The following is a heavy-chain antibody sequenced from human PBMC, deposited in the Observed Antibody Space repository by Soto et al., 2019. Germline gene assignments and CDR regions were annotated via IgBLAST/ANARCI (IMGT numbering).Heavy chain of an antibody. CDR3: ARDCSGGSCYSQPYYYYCYGMDV. J-gene: IGHJ6*02. V-gene: IGHV3-53*01. Sequence: GGSLRLSCAASGFTVSSNYMRWVRQAPGKGLEWVSVIYSGGSTYYADSVKGRFTISRDNSKNTLYLQMNSLRAEDTAVYYCARDCSGGSCYSQPYYYYCYGMDVWGQGTTVTVSS. CDR1: GFTVSSNY. CDR2: IYSGGST. D-gene: IGHD2-15*01.